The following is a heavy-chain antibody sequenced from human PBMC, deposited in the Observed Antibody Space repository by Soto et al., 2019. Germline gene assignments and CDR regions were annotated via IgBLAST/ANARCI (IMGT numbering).Heavy chain of an antibody. Sequence: QLQLQESGPGLVKPSETLSLTCTVSGGSISSSSYYWGWIRQPPGKGLEWIGSIYYSGSTYYNPSLKSRVTISVDTSKNQFSLKLSSVTAADTAVYYCARHGKVVTMVRGLDWFDYWGQGTLVTVSS. CDR2: IYYSGST. V-gene: IGHV4-39*01. CDR3: ARHGKVVTMVRGLDWFDY. J-gene: IGHJ4*02. D-gene: IGHD3-10*01. CDR1: GGSISSSSYY.